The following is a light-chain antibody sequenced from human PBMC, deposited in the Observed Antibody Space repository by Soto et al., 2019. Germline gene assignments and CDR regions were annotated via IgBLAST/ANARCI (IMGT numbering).Light chain of an antibody. Sequence: EIRMSLSPATLSVSPGERATLSCRASQSVSSNLAWYQQKPGKAPRLLIYGASTRATGIPARFSGSGSGTDFSLTISSLEPEDFAVYYCQQRSTWPITFGQGTRLETK. CDR1: QSVSSN. CDR2: GAS. J-gene: IGKJ5*01. CDR3: QQRSTWPIT. V-gene: IGKV3-15*01.